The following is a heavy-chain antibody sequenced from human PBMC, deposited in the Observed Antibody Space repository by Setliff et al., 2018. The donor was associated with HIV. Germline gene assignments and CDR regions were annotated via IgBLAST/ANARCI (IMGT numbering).Heavy chain of an antibody. CDR1: GGSISSHY. CDR3: ARVPRQLLKGAAAYFDY. V-gene: IGHV4-59*11. CDR2: IYYSGST. D-gene: IGHD5-18*01. Sequence: SETLSLTCTVSGGSISSHYWSWIRQPPGKGLEWIGYIYYSGSTNYNPSLKSRVTISVDTSKNQFSLRLSSVAAADTAVYYCARVPRQLLKGAAAYFDYWGQGTLVTVSS. J-gene: IGHJ4*02.